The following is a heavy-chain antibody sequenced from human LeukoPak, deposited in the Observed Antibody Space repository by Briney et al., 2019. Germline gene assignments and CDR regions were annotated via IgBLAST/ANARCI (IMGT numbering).Heavy chain of an antibody. D-gene: IGHD4-17*01. J-gene: IGHJ4*02. CDR1: GFTFSSYA. CDR2: ISGSGGGT. CDR3: AMQGSHDYGDYGFDY. V-gene: IGHV3-23*01. Sequence: GGSLRLSCAASGFTFSSYAMSWVRQAPGQGLEWVSAISGSGGGTYYEDSVKGRLTISRDNSKNTLYLQMNSLRAEDTAVYYCAMQGSHDYGDYGFDYWGQGTLVTVSS.